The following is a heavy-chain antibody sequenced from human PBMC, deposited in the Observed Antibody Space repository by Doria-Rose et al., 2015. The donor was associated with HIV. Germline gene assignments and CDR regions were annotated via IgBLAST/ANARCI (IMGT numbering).Heavy chain of an antibody. CDR1: GVSLSSPGMG. Sequence: SGPVLVKPTETLTLTCTVSGVSLSSPGMGVSWIRQPPGKALEWLASIFSDDERSDTTSLKSRLTISRGTSKSQVVLTMTDMDPVDTATYYCARIKSSRWYHKYYFDFWGQGTLVIVSA. V-gene: IGHV2-26*01. J-gene: IGHJ4*02. CDR2: IFSDDER. CDR3: ARIKSSRWYHKYYFDF. D-gene: IGHD6-13*01.